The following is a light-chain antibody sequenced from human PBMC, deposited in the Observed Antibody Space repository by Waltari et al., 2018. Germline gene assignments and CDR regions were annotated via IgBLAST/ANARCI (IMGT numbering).Light chain of an antibody. CDR3: HQYGNSPWT. J-gene: IGKJ1*01. CDR2: GIS. CDR1: QPFGRTD. Sequence: DIVLTQSPGTLSLSPGERATLFCRASQPFGRTDLAWYQQKPGQAPRLLIYGISSRATCVPDRFSGSGSGTDFTLTFTRLEPEDLAVYFCHQYGNSPWTFGPGTKVEIK. V-gene: IGKV3-20*01.